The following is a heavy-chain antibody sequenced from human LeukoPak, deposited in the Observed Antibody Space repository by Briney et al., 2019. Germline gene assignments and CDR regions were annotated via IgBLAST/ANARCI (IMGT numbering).Heavy chain of an antibody. CDR2: IYYSGST. Sequence: PSETLSLTCTVSGGSISSYYWSWIRQPPGKGLEWIGYIYYSGSTNYNPSLKSRVTISVDTSKNQFSLKLSSVTAADTAVYYCARDGVVDWFDPRGQGTLVTVSS. CDR3: ARDGVVDWFDP. V-gene: IGHV4-59*01. J-gene: IGHJ5*02. D-gene: IGHD2-15*01. CDR1: GGSISSYY.